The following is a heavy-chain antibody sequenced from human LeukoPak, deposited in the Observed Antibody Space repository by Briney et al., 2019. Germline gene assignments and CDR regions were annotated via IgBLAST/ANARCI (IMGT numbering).Heavy chain of an antibody. J-gene: IGHJ6*02. D-gene: IGHD3-22*01. CDR1: GFTFSNYP. CDR3: AKSNYYDSSGYYDYYYGMDV. V-gene: IGHV3-48*03. Sequence: GGSLRLSCAASGFTFSNYPMNWVRQAPGKGLEWVSYIGSGGSPIYYADSVRGRFSISRDNAKNSLYLQMSSLRAEDTAVYYCAKSNYYDSSGYYDYYYGMDVWGQGTTVTVSS. CDR2: IGSGGSPI.